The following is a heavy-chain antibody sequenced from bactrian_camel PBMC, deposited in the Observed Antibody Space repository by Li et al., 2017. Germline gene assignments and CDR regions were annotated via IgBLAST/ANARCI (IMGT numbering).Heavy chain of an antibody. D-gene: IGHD3*01. V-gene: IGHV3S53*01. J-gene: IGHJ4*01. CDR1: GNGDGSGY. CDR2: LDSDGRI. Sequence: HVQLVESGGGSVQIGGSLTLSCAVTGNGDGSGYWCTGWFRQASGKEREWVGSLDSDGRINYADSVKGRFTISKDNAQNTVYLQMNSLKPEDTGMYFCAADPPPYTGNWLWESTYSVWGQGTQVTVS. CDR3: AADPPPYTGNWLWESTYSV.